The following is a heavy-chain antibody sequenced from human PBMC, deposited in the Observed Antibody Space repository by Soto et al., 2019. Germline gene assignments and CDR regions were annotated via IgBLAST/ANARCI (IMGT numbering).Heavy chain of an antibody. V-gene: IGHV1-69*01. Sequence: QVQLVQSGAEVKKPGSSVKVSCKASGGTFSSYAISWVRQAPGQGLEWMGGIIPIFGTANYAQKFQGRVTSTAEQSTSAAYQYLSCLRAEDTAVYYCANDHGYSASFWWFYPWGQGTRVTVSS. J-gene: IGHJ5*02. D-gene: IGHD6-13*01. CDR1: GGTFSSYA. CDR2: IIPIFGTA. CDR3: ANDHGYSASFWWFYP.